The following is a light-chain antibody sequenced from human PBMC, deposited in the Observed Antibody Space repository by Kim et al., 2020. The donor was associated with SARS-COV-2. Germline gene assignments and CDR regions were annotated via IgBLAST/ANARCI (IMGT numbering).Light chain of an antibody. Sequence: ASGQTARITSKGDGLRSYYASWYQQKPGQAPVLVIYGKNNRPSGIPDRVSGSSSGNTASLTITGAQAEDEADYYCNSRDSSGNHYVFGTGTKVTVL. CDR2: GKN. V-gene: IGLV3-19*01. CDR3: NSRDSSGNHYV. CDR1: GLRSYY. J-gene: IGLJ1*01.